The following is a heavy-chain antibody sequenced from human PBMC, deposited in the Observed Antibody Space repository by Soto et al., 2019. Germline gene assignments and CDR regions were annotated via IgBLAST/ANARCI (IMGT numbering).Heavy chain of an antibody. J-gene: IGHJ6*03. V-gene: IGHV4-31*02. CDR2: IYYSGNT. Sequence: QVQLRESGPGVVKPSQTLSLNCHVSSGSVTSGRFFWSWVRQQPGKGLEWIGHIYYSGNTHYNPSLESRVAMSVDISQNLLSLPLTGVTPADSAVYYCARSLPGGTIFYMDVWGAGTPVTVSS. CDR1: SGSVTSGRFF. CDR3: ARSLPGGTIFYMDV. D-gene: IGHD2-2*01.